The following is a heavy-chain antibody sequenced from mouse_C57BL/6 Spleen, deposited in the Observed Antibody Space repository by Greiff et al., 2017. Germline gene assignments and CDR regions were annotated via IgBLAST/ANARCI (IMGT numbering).Heavy chain of an antibody. J-gene: IGHJ1*03. CDR3: ARPKFAAITGYFDD. CDR1: GYAFRSYW. CDR2: IYPGDGET. Sequence: QVQLQQSGAELVKPGASVKISCTASGYAFRSYWMNWVKQRPGKGLEWIGQIYPGDGETNYNGKFTGKATLTADKTSSTAYMQLSSLTSEDSAVYFCARPKFAAITGYFDDWGKGTTVTVSS. D-gene: IGHD1-3*01. V-gene: IGHV1-80*01.